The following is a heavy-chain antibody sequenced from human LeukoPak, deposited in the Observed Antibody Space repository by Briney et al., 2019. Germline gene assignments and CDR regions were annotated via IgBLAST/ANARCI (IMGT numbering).Heavy chain of an antibody. CDR3: ARRSYYYDSSGYDY. Sequence: SETLSVTWTGSGGSISSLYWSWIRQPPGKGLEWIGYNYYSGGTNYNPSLMSRVTISVDTSKNQYSLKLSSVTAADTAVYYCARRSYYYDSSGYDYWGQGTLVTVSS. V-gene: IGHV4-59*08. CDR2: NYYSGGT. J-gene: IGHJ4*02. D-gene: IGHD3-22*01. CDR1: GGSISSLY.